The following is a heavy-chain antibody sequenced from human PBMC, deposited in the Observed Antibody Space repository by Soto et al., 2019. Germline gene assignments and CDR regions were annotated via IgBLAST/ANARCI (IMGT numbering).Heavy chain of an antibody. J-gene: IGHJ6*02. CDR1: GGTFSSYA. CDR2: IIPIFGTA. Sequence: SVKVSCKASGGTFSSYAISWVRQAPGQGLEWIGGIIPIFGTANYAQKFQGRVTITADESTSTAYMELSSLRSEDTAVYYCAGPPELTRIYYYYGMDVWGQGTTVTVSS. CDR3: AGPPELTRIYYYYGMDV. V-gene: IGHV1-69*13. D-gene: IGHD1-7*01.